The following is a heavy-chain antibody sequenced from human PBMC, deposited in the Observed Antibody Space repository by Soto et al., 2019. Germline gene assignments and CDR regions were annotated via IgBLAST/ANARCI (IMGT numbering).Heavy chain of an antibody. CDR3: SRFIMVGGWFDPNYYHGMDV. V-gene: IGHV1-18*01. CDR2: ISGYNGNT. CDR1: GYTFSNYG. Sequence: SVKVSCKTSGYTFSNYGINWVRQAPGQGLEWMGWISGYNGNTNYAQTVQGRVTMTTDTSTGTVYMELRSLKSDDTAIYYCSRFIMVGGWFDPNYYHGMDVWGQGTTVTVSS. D-gene: IGHD6-19*01. J-gene: IGHJ6*02.